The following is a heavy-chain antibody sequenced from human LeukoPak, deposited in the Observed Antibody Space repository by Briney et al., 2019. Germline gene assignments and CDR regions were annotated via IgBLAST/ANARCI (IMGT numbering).Heavy chain of an antibody. V-gene: IGHV3-30*18. CDR2: ISYDGSNK. Sequence: GGSLRLSCAASGFTFSSYGMHWVRQAPGKGLEWVAVISYDGSNKYYADSVKGRFTISRDNSKNTLYLQMNSLRAEDTAVYYCAKEGYSSSWYGTGRSWGTEYFQHWGQGTLVTVSP. CDR3: AKEGYSSSWYGTGRSWGTEYFQH. J-gene: IGHJ1*01. CDR1: GFTFSSYG. D-gene: IGHD6-13*01.